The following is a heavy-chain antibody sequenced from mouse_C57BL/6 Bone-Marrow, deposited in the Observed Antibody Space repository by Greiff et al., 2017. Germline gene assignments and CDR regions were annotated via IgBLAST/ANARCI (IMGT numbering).Heavy chain of an antibody. CDR3: TDPAWFAY. CDR1: GFTFSNYW. Sequence: EVKLMESGGGLVQPGGSMKLSCVASGFTFSNYWMTWVRQSPEKGLEWVAQIRLKSDNYATHYAESVKERFTISRDDSKSSVYLQMNNLRAEDTGIYYCTDPAWFAYWGQGTLVTVSA. J-gene: IGHJ3*01. CDR2: IRLKSDNYAT. V-gene: IGHV6-3*01.